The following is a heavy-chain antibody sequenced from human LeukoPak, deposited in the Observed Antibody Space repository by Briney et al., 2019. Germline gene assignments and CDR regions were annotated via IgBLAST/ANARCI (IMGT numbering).Heavy chain of an antibody. V-gene: IGHV3-64*02. CDR1: GFTFNNYA. CDR2: ISSGGDIT. Sequence: GGSLKLSCAASGFTFNNYAMYWVRQAPGKGLEYVSAISSGGDITFYAESVRGRFTISRDISENTLYLQMNSLRAEDTAVYFCARLLRTPVYSGTYYGAFDIWGQGTMVTVSS. D-gene: IGHD1-26*01. CDR3: ARLLRTPVYSGTYYGAFDI. J-gene: IGHJ3*02.